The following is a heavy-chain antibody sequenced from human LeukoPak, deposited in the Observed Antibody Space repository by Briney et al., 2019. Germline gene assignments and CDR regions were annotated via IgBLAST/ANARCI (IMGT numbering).Heavy chain of an antibody. J-gene: IGHJ4*02. V-gene: IGHV1-18*04. CDR1: GYTFTIYG. Sequence: GASVKVSFKASGYTFTIYGISWVQQAPGQGLEGMGWISAYNGNTNYAQKLQGRVTMTTDTSTSTAYMELRSLRSDDTAVYYCARDDYGDFDYWGQGTLVTVSS. CDR3: ARDDYGDFDY. D-gene: IGHD4-17*01. CDR2: ISAYNGNT.